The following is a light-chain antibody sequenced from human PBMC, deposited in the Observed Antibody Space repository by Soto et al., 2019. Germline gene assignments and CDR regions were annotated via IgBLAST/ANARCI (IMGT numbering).Light chain of an antibody. CDR3: QQSYITPWT. CDR2: AAS. Sequence: DIQMTQSPSSLSTSVGDRVTITCRASQSITNYLNWYQQKPGRVPKLLIYAASRLQSGVPSRFSGSGSGTDFTLTISSLQPEDFATYYCQQSYITPWTFGQGTKVVIK. V-gene: IGKV1-39*01. J-gene: IGKJ1*01. CDR1: QSITNY.